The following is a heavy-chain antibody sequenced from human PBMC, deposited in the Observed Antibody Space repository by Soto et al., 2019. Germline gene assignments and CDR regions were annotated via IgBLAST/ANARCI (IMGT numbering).Heavy chain of an antibody. CDR2: ISGSGGST. V-gene: IGHV3-23*01. CDR3: ATRRGAARYYYYAMDV. CDR1: GFTFSSYA. D-gene: IGHD6-25*01. Sequence: GGSLRLSSAASGFTFSSYAMSWVRQAPGKGLEWVSAISGSGGSTYYADTVKGRFTISRDNSKNTLYLQMNSLRAEDTAVYYCATRRGAARYYYYAMDVWGQGTTVTVSS. J-gene: IGHJ6*02.